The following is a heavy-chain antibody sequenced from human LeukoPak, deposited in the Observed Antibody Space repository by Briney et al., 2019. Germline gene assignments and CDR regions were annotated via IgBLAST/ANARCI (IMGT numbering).Heavy chain of an antibody. J-gene: IGHJ3*02. CDR2: INHSGST. D-gene: IGHD6-19*01. CDR3: ARPLFSGCTRDHAFDI. CDR1: GGSFSGYY. V-gene: IGHV4-34*01. Sequence: PSETLSLTCAVYGGSFSGYYWSWIRQPPGKGLEWIGEINHSGSTNYNPSLKSRVTISVDTSKNQFSLKLSSVTAADTAVYYCARPLFSGCTRDHAFDIWGQGTMVTVSS.